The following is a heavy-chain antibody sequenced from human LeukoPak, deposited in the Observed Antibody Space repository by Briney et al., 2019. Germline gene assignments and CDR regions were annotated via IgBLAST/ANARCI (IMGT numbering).Heavy chain of an antibody. Sequence: KPGGSLRLSCAASGFNFNKVWMNWVRQAPGKGLEWVGRIKSKSDGGTTDNAAPVKGRFTISKDDSKNTLYLQMNSLKTEDTGIYYCTTGTLTSDYWGQGTLVTVSS. CDR1: GFNFNKVW. V-gene: IGHV3-15*01. CDR2: IKSKSDGGTT. CDR3: TTGTLTSDY. J-gene: IGHJ4*02. D-gene: IGHD4-17*01.